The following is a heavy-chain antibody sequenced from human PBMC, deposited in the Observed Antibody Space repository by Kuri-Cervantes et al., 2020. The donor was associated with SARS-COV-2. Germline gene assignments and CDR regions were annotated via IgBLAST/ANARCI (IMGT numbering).Heavy chain of an antibody. V-gene: IGHV3-21*01. CDR1: GFTFSSYS. CDR2: ISSSSSYI. J-gene: IGHJ4*02. CDR3: ASQGAVY. Sequence: ETLSLTCAASGFTFSSYSMNWVRRAPGKGLEWVSSISSSSSYIYYADSVKGRFTISRDNAKNSLYLQMNSLRAEDTAVYYCASQGAVYWGQGTLVTVSS. D-gene: IGHD1-26*01.